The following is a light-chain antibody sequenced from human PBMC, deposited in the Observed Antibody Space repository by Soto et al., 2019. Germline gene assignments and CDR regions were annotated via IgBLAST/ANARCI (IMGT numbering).Light chain of an antibody. V-gene: IGKV3-20*01. Sequence: EIVLTQSPGTLSLSPGERATLSCRASQSVSSSYLAWYQQKPGQAPRLLIYGASTRATGIPDRFSGSGSGTDFTLTISRLEPEDSAVYYCQQYGSSPTWTFGQGTKVHIK. CDR2: GAS. CDR3: QQYGSSPTWT. J-gene: IGKJ1*01. CDR1: QSVSSSY.